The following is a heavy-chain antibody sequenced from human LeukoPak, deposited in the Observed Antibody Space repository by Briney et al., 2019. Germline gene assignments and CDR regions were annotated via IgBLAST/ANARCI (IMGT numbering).Heavy chain of an antibody. D-gene: IGHD2-2*01. V-gene: IGHV1-2*04. Sequence: ASVKVSRKASGYTFTGYYMHWVRQAPGQGLEWMGWINPNGGGTYSAQKFQGWVTMTRDTSISTAYMELSRLTSDDTAVYYCARANALYCSSTSCLFDYWGQGTLVTVSS. CDR3: ARANALYCSSTSCLFDY. CDR2: INPNGGGT. CDR1: GYTFTGYY. J-gene: IGHJ4*02.